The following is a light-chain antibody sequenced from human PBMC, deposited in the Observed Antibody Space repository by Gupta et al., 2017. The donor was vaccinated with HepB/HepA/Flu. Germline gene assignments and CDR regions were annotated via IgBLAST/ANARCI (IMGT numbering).Light chain of an antibody. CDR1: ISNIGSNN. CDR3: AACEDSRNGFYV. CDR2: IND. J-gene: IGLJ1*01. Sequence: SILTHPPAVSGTPGQRVIISCSASISNIGSNNVNWYKQVPGMAPKLIISINDQRPSGGPDRLSGSKSGTSASVAISDIQSADEEDYYCAACEDSRNGFYVFGTGTQVTVL. V-gene: IGLV1-44*01.